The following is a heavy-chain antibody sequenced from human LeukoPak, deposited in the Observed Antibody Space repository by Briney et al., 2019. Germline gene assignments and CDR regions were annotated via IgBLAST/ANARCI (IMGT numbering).Heavy chain of an antibody. CDR1: GFTFSGSA. V-gene: IGHV3-73*01. CDR3: TGQEYSSSPGDY. CDR2: IRIKANNYAT. J-gene: IGHJ4*02. D-gene: IGHD6-6*01. Sequence: GGSLKLSCAASGFTFSGSAMHWVRQAPGKGLEWVGRIRIKANNYATAYAASVKGRFTISRDDSRNTAYLQMNSLKTEDTPVYYCTGQEYSSSPGDYWGQGTLVTVSS.